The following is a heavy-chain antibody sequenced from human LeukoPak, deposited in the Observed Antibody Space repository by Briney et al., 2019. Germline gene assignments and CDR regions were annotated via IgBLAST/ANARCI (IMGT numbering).Heavy chain of an antibody. CDR1: GFTFSSYG. Sequence: GGSLRLSCAASGFTFSSYGMHWVRQAPGKGLEWVAFIRYDGSNKYYADSVKGRFTISRDNSKNTLYLQMNSLRAEDTAVYYCAKDFRGSRPSRAGTPFDYWGQGTLVTVSS. D-gene: IGHD6-13*01. V-gene: IGHV3-30*02. CDR3: AKDFRGSRPSRAGTPFDY. CDR2: IRYDGSNK. J-gene: IGHJ4*02.